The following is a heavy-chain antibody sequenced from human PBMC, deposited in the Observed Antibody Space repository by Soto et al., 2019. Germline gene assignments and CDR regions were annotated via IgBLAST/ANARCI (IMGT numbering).Heavy chain of an antibody. D-gene: IGHD3-22*01. CDR3: ARDYYDSSGYGMDV. V-gene: IGHV1-18*04. Sequence: ASVKVSCKASGYTFTIYVISWVRQAPGQGLEWMGWISAYNGNTNYAQKLQGRVTMTTDTSTSTAYMELRSLRSDDTAVYYCARDYYDSSGYGMDVWGQGTTVTVSS. J-gene: IGHJ6*02. CDR2: ISAYNGNT. CDR1: GYTFTIYV.